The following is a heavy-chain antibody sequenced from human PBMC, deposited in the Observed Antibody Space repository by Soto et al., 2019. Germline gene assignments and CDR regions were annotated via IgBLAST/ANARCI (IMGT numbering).Heavy chain of an antibody. CDR1: GGSFSGYY. D-gene: IGHD2-15*01. CDR3: ARGRSVVVVSATKPRGYWFDP. V-gene: IGHV4-34*01. J-gene: IGHJ5*02. Sequence: SETLSLTCAVYGGSFSGYYWSWIRQPPGKGLEWIGEINHSGSTNYNPSLKSRVTISVDTSKNQFSLKLSSVTAADTAVYYCARGRSVVVVSATKPRGYWFDPWGKAPLVTVST. CDR2: INHSGST.